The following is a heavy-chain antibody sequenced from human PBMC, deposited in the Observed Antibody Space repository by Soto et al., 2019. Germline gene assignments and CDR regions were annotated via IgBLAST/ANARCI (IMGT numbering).Heavy chain of an antibody. CDR1: GGTFSSYP. J-gene: IGHJ5*02. D-gene: IGHD3-16*01. V-gene: IGHV1-69*06. Sequence: QVQLVQSGAEVKRPGSSVKVSCKASGGTFSSYPISWVRQAPGQGLEWMGGTNGNLGTGNYAQKFRGRLTITTDISTTTAYMELSSLTSEDTAVYYCARRQLRDYIRWSFDPWGQGTLVTVSS. CDR2: TNGNLGTG. CDR3: ARRQLRDYIRWSFDP.